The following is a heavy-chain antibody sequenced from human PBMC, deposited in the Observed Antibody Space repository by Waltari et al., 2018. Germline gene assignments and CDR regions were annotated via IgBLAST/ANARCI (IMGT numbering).Heavy chain of an antibody. J-gene: IGHJ4*02. CDR2: IRSKAYGGTK. CDR1: GFTFGDYA. V-gene: IGHV3-49*03. Sequence: EVQLVESGGGLVQPGRSLRLSCTASGFTFGDYAMSWFRQAPGKGLEWVGFIRSKAYGGTKEYAASVKGRFTISRDDSKSIAYLQMNSLKTEDTAVYYCTRDAAHYDFWSGYYSNWGQGTLVTVSS. D-gene: IGHD3-3*01. CDR3: TRDAAHYDFWSGYYSN.